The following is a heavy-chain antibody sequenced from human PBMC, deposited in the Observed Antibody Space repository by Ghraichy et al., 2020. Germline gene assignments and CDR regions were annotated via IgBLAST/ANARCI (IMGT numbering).Heavy chain of an antibody. CDR2: IYSRGGT. D-gene: IGHD6-13*01. CDR3: ARDPPGIAAFGIYY. V-gene: IGHV3-53*01. J-gene: IGHJ4*02. CDR1: GFTVSNNY. Sequence: GESLNISCAASGFTVSNNYMCWIRQAPGKGLEWVSLIYSRGGTNYADSLKGRFTISRDNSKNTLYLQMNSLRVEDTAVYYCARDPPGIAAFGIYYWGQGTLVTVSS.